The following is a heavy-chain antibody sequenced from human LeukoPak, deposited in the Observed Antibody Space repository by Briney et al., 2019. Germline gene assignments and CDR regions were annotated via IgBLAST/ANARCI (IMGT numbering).Heavy chain of an antibody. J-gene: IGHJ4*02. CDR2: IYPADSDT. V-gene: IGHV5-51*01. Sequence: GESLKISSKGSGYIFSTYWIAWVRQVPGKGLEWMGIIYPADSDTRYSPSFQGQATISADTSISTAYLQWSSLKASDTAMYYCARQYYDSRGSGLFDYWGQGTLVTVSS. D-gene: IGHD3-22*01. CDR1: GYIFSTYW. CDR3: ARQYYDSRGSGLFDY.